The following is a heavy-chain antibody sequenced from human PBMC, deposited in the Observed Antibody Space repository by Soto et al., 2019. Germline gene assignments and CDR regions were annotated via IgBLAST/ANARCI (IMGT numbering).Heavy chain of an antibody. CDR1: GYTFTSYG. V-gene: IGHV1-18*04. CDR3: ASQRRDGYNYNYYYYGMDV. Sequence: QVQLVQSGAEVKKPGASVKVSCKASGYTFTSYGISWVRQAPGQGLEWMGWISAYNGNTNYAQKLQGRVTMTTDTSPRTAYMELRSLRSDDTAVYYCASQRRDGYNYNYYYYGMDVWGQGTTVTVSS. D-gene: IGHD5-12*01. CDR2: ISAYNGNT. J-gene: IGHJ6*02.